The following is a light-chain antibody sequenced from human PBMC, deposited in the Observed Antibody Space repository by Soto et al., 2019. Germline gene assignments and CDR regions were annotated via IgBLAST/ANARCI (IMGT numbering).Light chain of an antibody. CDR2: GAS. CDR1: QSVSSN. Sequence: EIVMTQSPATLSVSPGERATLSCRASQSVSSNLAWFQQKPGQAPRLLIYGASTRATGIPATFSGSGSGTEFTLTISSLQSEEFAVYYCQQYNDRPGTFGQGTKVEIK. CDR3: QQYNDRPGT. V-gene: IGKV3-15*01. J-gene: IGKJ1*01.